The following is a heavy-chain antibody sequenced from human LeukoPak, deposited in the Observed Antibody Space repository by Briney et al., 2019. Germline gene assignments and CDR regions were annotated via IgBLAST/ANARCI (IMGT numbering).Heavy chain of an antibody. J-gene: IGHJ4*02. CDR3: ARDYDYGDYPGY. D-gene: IGHD4-17*01. Sequence: GGSLRLSCAASGFXFXSYGMXWVRXAPGXGLEWVSGINWNGGRTGYADSVKGRFTISRDNAKNSLYLQMNSLRAEDTALYYCARDYDYGDYPGYWGQGTLVTVSS. CDR2: INWNGGRT. CDR1: GFXFXSYG. V-gene: IGHV3-20*04.